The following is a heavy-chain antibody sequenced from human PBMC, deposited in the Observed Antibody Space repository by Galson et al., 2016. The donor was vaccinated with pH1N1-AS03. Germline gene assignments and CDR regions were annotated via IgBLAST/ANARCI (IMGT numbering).Heavy chain of an antibody. J-gene: IGHJ4*02. D-gene: IGHD4-17*01. CDR3: AKDPIQYGDYVWYVDY. V-gene: IGHV3-23*01. CDR2: ITSRGST. Sequence: SLRLSCAASGFIFSNYAMSWVCQAPGKGLEWVSAITSRGSTYYADYVKGRFTIPRDNSKNTLYLQMNSLRAEDTAVYYCAKDPIQYGDYVWYVDYWGQGTLVTVSS. CDR1: GFIFSNYA.